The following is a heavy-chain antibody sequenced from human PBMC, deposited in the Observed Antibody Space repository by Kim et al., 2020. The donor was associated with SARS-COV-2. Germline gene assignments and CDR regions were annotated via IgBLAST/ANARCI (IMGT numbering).Heavy chain of an antibody. V-gene: IGHV7-4-1*02. CDR3: ARVPYGNGLPNDY. D-gene: IGHD6-19*01. J-gene: IGHJ4*02. Sequence: ASVKVSCKASGYTFTDYAMNWVRQAPGQGLEWMGKINTNTGNSAYAQGFTGRFVFSLDTSVSTAYLQISGLKTEDTGVYYCARVPYGNGLPNDYWGQGTL. CDR1: GYTFTDYA. CDR2: INTNTGNS.